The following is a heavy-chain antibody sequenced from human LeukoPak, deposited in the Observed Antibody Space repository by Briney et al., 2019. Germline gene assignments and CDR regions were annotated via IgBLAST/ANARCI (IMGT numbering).Heavy chain of an antibody. CDR2: ISGSGGST. J-gene: IGHJ4*02. Sequence: SGGSLRLSCAASGFTFSSYAMSWVRQAPGKGLEWVSAISGSGGSTYYADSVKGRFTISRDNSKNTLYLQMNSLRAEDTAVYYCAKAHPQYMDTAMVFNYWGQGTLVTVSS. V-gene: IGHV3-23*01. D-gene: IGHD5-18*01. CDR3: AKAHPQYMDTAMVFNY. CDR1: GFTFSSYA.